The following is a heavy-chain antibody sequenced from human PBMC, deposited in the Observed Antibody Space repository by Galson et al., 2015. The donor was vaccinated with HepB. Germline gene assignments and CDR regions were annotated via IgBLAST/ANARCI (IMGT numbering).Heavy chain of an antibody. CDR2: IRKDGSDK. J-gene: IGHJ3*02. CDR3: ARDSSPTYYYDSKDYYGDAFDI. V-gene: IGHV3-7*03. Sequence: SLRLSCAVSGFTFSSYWMTWVRQAPGKGLEWVANIRKDGSDKYYVDSVKGRFTISRDNARKSVFLQMNSLRAEDTAVYYCARDSSPTYYYDSKDYYGDAFDIWGQGTMVTVSS. D-gene: IGHD3-22*01. CDR1: GFTFSSYW.